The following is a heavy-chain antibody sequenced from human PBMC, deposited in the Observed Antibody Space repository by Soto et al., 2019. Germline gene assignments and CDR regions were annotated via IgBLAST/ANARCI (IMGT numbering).Heavy chain of an antibody. CDR3: GRVYYDYIWGSYPLNY. CDR1: GFTFSSYW. D-gene: IGHD3-16*02. V-gene: IGHV3-7*01. J-gene: IGHJ4*02. CDR2: IKQDESEK. Sequence: EVQLVESGGGLVQPGGSLRLSCAASGFTFSSYWMTWVRQAPGKGLEWVANIKQDESEKYYLDSVKGRFTISRDNAKNSLYLQMNSLRAEDTAVYYCGRVYYDYIWGSYPLNYWGQGTLVTVSS.